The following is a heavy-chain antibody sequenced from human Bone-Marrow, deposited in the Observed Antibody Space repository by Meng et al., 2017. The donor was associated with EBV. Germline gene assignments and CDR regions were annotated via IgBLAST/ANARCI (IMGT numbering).Heavy chain of an antibody. Sequence: QVQVQESGPGLVKPSETLSLTCTVSGGSVSSGSYYWSWIRQPPGKGLEWIGYIYYSGSTNYNPSLKSRVTISVDTSKNQFSLKLSSVTAADTAVYYCARRRLQFGYFDYWGQGTLVTVSS. V-gene: IGHV4-61*01. CDR3: ARRRLQFGYFDY. CDR2: IYYSGST. CDR1: GGSVSSGSYY. D-gene: IGHD5-24*01. J-gene: IGHJ4*02.